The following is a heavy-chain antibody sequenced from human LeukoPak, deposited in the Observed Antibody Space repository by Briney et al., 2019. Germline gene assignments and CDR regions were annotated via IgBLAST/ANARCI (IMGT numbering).Heavy chain of an antibody. Sequence: SETVSRTCAVYGGSFSGYYWSWIRQAPGKGLEWIGEINHSGSTNYNPSLKSRVTISVDTSKNQFSLKLSSVTAADTAVYYCARGTRKWGPLDYWGQGTLVTVSS. CDR3: ARGTRKWGPLDY. V-gene: IGHV4-34*01. CDR1: GGSFSGYY. CDR2: INHSGST. D-gene: IGHD1-14*01. J-gene: IGHJ4*02.